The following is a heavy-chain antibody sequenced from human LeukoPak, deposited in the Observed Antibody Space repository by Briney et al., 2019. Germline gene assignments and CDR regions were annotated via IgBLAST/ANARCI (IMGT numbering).Heavy chain of an antibody. CDR3: ARRGIAVAGTPAEYFQH. CDR1: GYSFTNYW. Sequence: GESLKISCKGSGYSFTNYWIGWVCQMPGKGLEWMGLIYPGDSDTRYSPSFQGQVTISADKSISTAYLHWSSLKASDTAMYYCARRGIAVAGTPAEYFQHWGQGTLVTVSS. D-gene: IGHD6-19*01. V-gene: IGHV5-51*01. J-gene: IGHJ1*01. CDR2: IYPGDSDT.